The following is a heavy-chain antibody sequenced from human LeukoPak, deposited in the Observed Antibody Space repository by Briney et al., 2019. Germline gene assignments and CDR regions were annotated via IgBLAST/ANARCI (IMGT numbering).Heavy chain of an antibody. V-gene: IGHV3-66*01. D-gene: IGHD3-22*01. Sequence: PGGSLRLSCAAAGFIISSNYMSGGRQAPGKGLEWVSIIYSGGSTYYADSVKGRFTISRDNSKNTLYLQMKSMRGEDTSVYYGARVISSGYYDAVDIWGQGTMVTVSS. CDR1: GFIISSNY. CDR3: ARVISSGYYDAVDI. J-gene: IGHJ3*02. CDR2: IYSGGST.